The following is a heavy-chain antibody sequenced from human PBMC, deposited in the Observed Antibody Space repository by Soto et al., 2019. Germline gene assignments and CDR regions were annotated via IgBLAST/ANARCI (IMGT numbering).Heavy chain of an antibody. CDR2: ISAYNGNT. Sequence: QIQLVQSVAEVKKPGASVKVSCKASGYTFSSYHITWVRQAPGQGLEWMGWISAYNGNTNYAQNLQGRVTMTTDPSTSTAYMELRSLRSDDTAVYYCARDLPPVDYWGQGTLVTVSS. J-gene: IGHJ4*02. CDR3: ARDLPPVDY. CDR1: GYTFSSYH. V-gene: IGHV1-18*01.